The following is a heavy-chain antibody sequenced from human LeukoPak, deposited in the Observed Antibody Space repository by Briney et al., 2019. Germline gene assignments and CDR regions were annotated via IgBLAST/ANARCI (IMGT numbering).Heavy chain of an antibody. CDR2: ISGSGGST. J-gene: IGHJ5*02. D-gene: IGHD2-2*01. CDR3: AKDPCSSTSCYGFWFDP. Sequence: PGRSLRLSCAASGFTFSSYAMSWVRQAPGKGLEWVSAISGSGGSTYYADSVKGRFTISRDNSKNTLYLQMNSLRAEDTAVYYCAKDPCSSTSCYGFWFDPWGQGTLVTVSS. V-gene: IGHV3-23*01. CDR1: GFTFSSYA.